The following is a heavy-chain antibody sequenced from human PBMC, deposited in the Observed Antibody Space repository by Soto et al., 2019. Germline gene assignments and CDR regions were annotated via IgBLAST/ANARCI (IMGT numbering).Heavy chain of an antibody. CDR1: GGSIRSGDYY. CDR3: AREWHTIRSGFDY. CDR2: IYYSGST. V-gene: IGHV4-30-4*01. D-gene: IGHD3-3*01. Sequence: SETLSLTCTVSGGSIRSGDYYWSWIRQPPGKGLQWIGYIYYSGSTHYNPSLKSRVTISVDTSKNQFSLKLSSVTAADTAVYYCAREWHTIRSGFDYWGQGTLVTVSS. J-gene: IGHJ4*02.